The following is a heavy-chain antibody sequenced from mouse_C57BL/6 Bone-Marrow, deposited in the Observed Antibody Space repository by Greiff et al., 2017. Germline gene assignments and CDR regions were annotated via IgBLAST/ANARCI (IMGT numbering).Heavy chain of an antibody. CDR2: IHPNSGST. CDR3: ARPASDPAWFAY. J-gene: IGHJ3*01. Sequence: QVQLQQPGAELVKPGASVKLSCKASGYTFTSYWMHWVKQRPGQGLEWIGMIHPNSGSTNYNEKFKSKATLTVDKSSSTAYMQLSSLTSEDSAVYYCARPASDPAWFAYWGQGTLVTVSA. D-gene: IGHD1-2*01. CDR1: GYTFTSYW. V-gene: IGHV1-64*01.